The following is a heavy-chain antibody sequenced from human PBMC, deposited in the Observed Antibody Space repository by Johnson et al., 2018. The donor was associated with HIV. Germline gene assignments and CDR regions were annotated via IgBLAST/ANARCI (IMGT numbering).Heavy chain of an antibody. J-gene: IGHJ3*02. CDR3: AKGRGELLGAFVI. V-gene: IGHV3-43*01. D-gene: IGHD1-26*01. Sequence: VQLVESGGGLVQPGGSLRLSCAASGFTFSSYAMHWVRQAPGKGLEWVSLISWDGGSTYYADSVKGRFTISRDNSKNSLYLQMNSLRTEDTALYYCAKGRGELLGAFVIWGQGTMVTVSS. CDR2: ISWDGGST. CDR1: GFTFSSYA.